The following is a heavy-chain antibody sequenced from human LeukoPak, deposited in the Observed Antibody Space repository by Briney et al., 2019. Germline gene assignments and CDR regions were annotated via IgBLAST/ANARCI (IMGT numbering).Heavy chain of an antibody. CDR3: AKRGVVIRVILVGFHKEAYYFDS. V-gene: IGHV3-23*01. Sequence: GGSLRLSCAVSGITLSNYGMSWVRQAPGKGLEWVAGISDSGGRTNYADSVKGRFTTSRENSKNTLYLQMNSLRAEDTAVYFCAKRGVVIRVILVGFHKEAYYFDSWGQGALVTVSS. CDR2: ISDSGGRT. D-gene: IGHD3-10*01. CDR1: GITLSNYG. J-gene: IGHJ4*02.